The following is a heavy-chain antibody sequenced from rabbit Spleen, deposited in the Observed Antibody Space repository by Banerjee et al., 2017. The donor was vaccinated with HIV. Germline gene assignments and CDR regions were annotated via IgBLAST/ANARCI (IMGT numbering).Heavy chain of an antibody. CDR3: ARGGDDDMGDFDL. D-gene: IGHD2-1*01. CDR2: IHTGSFIST. V-gene: IGHV1S40*01. J-gene: IGHJ4*01. Sequence: QSLEESGGDLVKPGASLTLTCPASGFSLSSSYYMCWVRQAPGKGLDWIACIHTGSFISTAYANWAKGRFTSSRTSSTTMTLQMTGLTAADTATYFCARGGDDDMGDFDLWGQGTLVTVS. CDR1: GFSLSSSYY.